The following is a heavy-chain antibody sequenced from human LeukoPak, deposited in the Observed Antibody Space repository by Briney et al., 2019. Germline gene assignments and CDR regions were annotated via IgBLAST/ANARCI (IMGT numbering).Heavy chain of an antibody. D-gene: IGHD3-10*01. CDR2: ISYDGSNK. CDR1: RFTLSSYG. J-gene: IGHJ6*02. V-gene: IGHV3-30*18. CDR3: AKDLEGYYYGSGTWYGLDV. Sequence: PGGSLRLPCAASRFTLSSYGMHWVRQAPGKGLEWVAVISYDGSNKYYADSMKGRFTISRDNSKNTLYLQMNSLRAEDTAVYYCAKDLEGYYYGSGTWYGLDVWGQGTTVIVSS.